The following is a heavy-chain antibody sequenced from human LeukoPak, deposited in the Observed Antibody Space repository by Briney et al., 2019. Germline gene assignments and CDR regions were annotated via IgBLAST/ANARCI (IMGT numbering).Heavy chain of an antibody. J-gene: IGHJ4*02. CDR1: VYTFTSYV. V-gene: IGHV1-18*01. CDR3: ARELYSSGWSLADY. Sequence: DSVKVSCKASVYTFTSYVISWVRQAPGQALEWMGWINAYNGNTNYAQTLQGRVTMTTDTSTRTAYMERRSLRSDDTAVYYCARELYSSGWSLADYWGQGTLVTVSS. D-gene: IGHD6-19*01. CDR2: INAYNGNT.